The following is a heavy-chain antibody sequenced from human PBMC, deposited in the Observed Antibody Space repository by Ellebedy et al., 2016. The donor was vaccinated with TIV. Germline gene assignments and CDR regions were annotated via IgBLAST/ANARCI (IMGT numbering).Heavy chain of an antibody. CDR2: IKQDGSVK. J-gene: IGHJ4*02. V-gene: IGHV3-7*01. CDR1: GFTFSSYW. D-gene: IGHD2-21*01. Sequence: GGSLRLSXAASGFTFSSYWMRWVRQAPGKGLEWVANIKQDGSVKKYVDSVKGRFTISRDNGKNSLYLQMNSLRGEDTAVYYCAREVGGGGAYWGQGTLVTVSS. CDR3: AREVGGGGAY.